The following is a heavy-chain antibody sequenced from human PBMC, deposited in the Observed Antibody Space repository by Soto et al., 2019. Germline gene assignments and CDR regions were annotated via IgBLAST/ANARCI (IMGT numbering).Heavy chain of an antibody. CDR2: ISSSSSYI. CDR3: ARNPGIAAAGTSYYYYYGMDV. V-gene: IGHV3-21*01. Sequence: PGGSLRLSCAASGFTFGIYWMSWVRQAPGKGLEWVSSISSSSSYIYYADSVKGRFTISRDNAKNSLYLQMNSLRAEDTAVYYCARNPGIAAAGTSYYYYYGMDVWGQGTTVTVSS. CDR1: GFTFGIYW. J-gene: IGHJ6*02. D-gene: IGHD6-13*01.